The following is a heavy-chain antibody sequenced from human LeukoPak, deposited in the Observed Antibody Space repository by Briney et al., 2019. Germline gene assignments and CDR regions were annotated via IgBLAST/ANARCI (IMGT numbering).Heavy chain of an antibody. D-gene: IGHD2-21*02. CDR2: ISTDGNIK. J-gene: IGHJ4*02. CDR3: AKDLLPGAPDYFDY. Sequence: GGSLRLSCAASGFTISAYEMHWVRQAPGKGLGWVAVISTDGNIKLYSDSVKGRFTISRDTSKTTLFLQMNSLRAEDTAVYYCAKDLLPGAPDYFDYWGQGTLVTVSS. V-gene: IGHV3-30-3*01. CDR1: GFTISAYE.